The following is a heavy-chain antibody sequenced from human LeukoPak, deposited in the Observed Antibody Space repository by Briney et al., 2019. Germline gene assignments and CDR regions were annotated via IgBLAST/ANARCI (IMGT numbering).Heavy chain of an antibody. CDR1: GGSISSYY. D-gene: IGHD3-9*01. Sequence: SETLSLTCTVSGGSISSYYWSWIRQPAGKGLEWIGRIYTSGSTNYNPSLKSRVTISVDTSKNQFSLKLSSVTAADTAVYYCARLMIPDILTGYYYYGMDVWGQGTTVTVSS. V-gene: IGHV4-4*07. CDR3: ARLMIPDILTGYYYYGMDV. J-gene: IGHJ6*02. CDR2: IYTSGST.